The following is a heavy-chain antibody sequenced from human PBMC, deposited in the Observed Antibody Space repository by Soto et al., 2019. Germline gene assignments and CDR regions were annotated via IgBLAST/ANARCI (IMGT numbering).Heavy chain of an antibody. V-gene: IGHV1-18*04. CDR1: GYTFTDYG. CDR2: ISAKTGNT. Sequence: QVQLVQSGAEVKKPGASVTVSCTASGYTFTDYGMSWVRQAPGQGLEWMGWISAKTGNTNYAQIVQGRVTLTTDTSASTAYMELRRLRSDDTSVYFCAKDPFQYDSRGQGEHWVQGTLVTVPS. CDR3: AKDPFQYDSRGQGEH. J-gene: IGHJ4*02. D-gene: IGHD3-22*01.